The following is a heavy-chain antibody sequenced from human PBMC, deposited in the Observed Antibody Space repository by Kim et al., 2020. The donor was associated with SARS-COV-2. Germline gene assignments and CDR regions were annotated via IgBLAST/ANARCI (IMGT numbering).Heavy chain of an antibody. D-gene: IGHD6-19*01. CDR3: AKGFGIAVAGTPSH. Sequence: GGSLRLSCAASGFTFDDYAMHWVRQAPGKGLEWVSGISWNSGSIGYADSVKGRFTISRDNAKNSLYLQMNSLRAEDTALYYCAKGFGIAVAGTPSHWGQGTLVTVSS. CDR2: ISWNSGSI. V-gene: IGHV3-9*01. J-gene: IGHJ4*02. CDR1: GFTFDDYA.